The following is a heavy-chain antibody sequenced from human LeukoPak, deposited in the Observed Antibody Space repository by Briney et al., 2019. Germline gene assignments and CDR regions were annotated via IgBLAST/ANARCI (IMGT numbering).Heavy chain of an antibody. D-gene: IGHD4-11*01. CDR3: ARASYSNYAGHWFDP. Sequence: GRSLRLSCAASGFTFSSYGMHWVRQAPGKGLEWVAVISYDGSNKYYADSVKGRFTISRDNSKNTLYLQMNSLRAEDTAVYYCARASYSNYAGHWFDPWGQGTLVTVSS. J-gene: IGHJ5*02. V-gene: IGHV3-30*03. CDR2: ISYDGSNK. CDR1: GFTFSSYG.